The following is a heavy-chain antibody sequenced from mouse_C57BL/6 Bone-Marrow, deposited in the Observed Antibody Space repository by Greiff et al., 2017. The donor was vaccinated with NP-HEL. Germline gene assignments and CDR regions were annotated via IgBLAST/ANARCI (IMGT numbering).Heavy chain of an antibody. CDR1: GYTFTNYW. CDR2: IYPGGGYT. J-gene: IGHJ2*01. CDR3: ATIPYFDY. Sequence: LVESGAELVRPGTSVKMSCKASGYTFTNYWIGWAKQRPGHGLEWIGDIYPGGGYTNYNEKFKGKATLTADKSSSTAYMQFSSLTSEDSAIYYCATIPYFDYWGQGTTLTVSS. V-gene: IGHV1-63*01.